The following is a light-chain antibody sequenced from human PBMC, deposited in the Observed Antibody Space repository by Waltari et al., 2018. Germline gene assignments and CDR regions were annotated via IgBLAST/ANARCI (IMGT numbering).Light chain of an antibody. Sequence: EIVSTQSPATLSLSPGESATLSCRASQSVSSYLAWYQQKPGQAPRLLIYDASNRATGIPARFSGSGSGTDFTLTISSLEPEDFAVYYCQQRSNWPPWTFGQGTKVEIK. CDR1: QSVSSY. CDR2: DAS. J-gene: IGKJ1*01. V-gene: IGKV3-11*01. CDR3: QQRSNWPPWT.